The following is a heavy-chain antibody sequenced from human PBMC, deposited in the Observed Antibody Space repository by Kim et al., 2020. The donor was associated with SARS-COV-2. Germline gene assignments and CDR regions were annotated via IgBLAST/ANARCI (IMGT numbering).Heavy chain of an antibody. CDR1: DFTFRNYA. J-gene: IGHJ4*02. CDR2: ITASGRDT. CDR3: ARDVGSNSLEYFDY. D-gene: IGHD3-3*01. V-gene: IGHV3-23*01. Sequence: GGSLRLSCEASDFTFRNYAMNWVRQAPGKGLEWVSAITASGRDTYYAGSVKGRFTISRDNSKNSLYLQLDSLRGGDTAIYYCARDVGSNSLEYFDYWGLGTLVTVSS.